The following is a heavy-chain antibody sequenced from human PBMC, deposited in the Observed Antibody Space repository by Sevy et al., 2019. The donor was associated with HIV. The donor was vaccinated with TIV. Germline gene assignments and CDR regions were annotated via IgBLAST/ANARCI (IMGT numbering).Heavy chain of an antibody. D-gene: IGHD3-3*01. J-gene: IGHJ5*02. CDR2: IYYSGST. V-gene: IGHV4-59*01. CDR3: AGDQSNYDFWSGYYSDWFDP. Sequence: SETLSLTCTVSGGSISSYYWSWIRQPPGKGLEWIGYIYYSGSTNYNPSLKSRVTISVDTSKNQFSLKLSSVTAADTAVYYCAGDQSNYDFWSGYYSDWFDPWGQGTLVTVSS. CDR1: GGSISSYY.